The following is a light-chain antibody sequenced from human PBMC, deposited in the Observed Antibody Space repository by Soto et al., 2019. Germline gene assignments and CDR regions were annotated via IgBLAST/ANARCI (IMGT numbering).Light chain of an antibody. CDR3: QHRSNWLIT. J-gene: IGKJ5*01. CDR2: DAS. Sequence: VLRKSVAILCFPPGERETHSCMASPSVSSYLAWYQQKPGQAPRLLIYDASNRATGIPARFSGSGSGTDFTLTISSLQPEDFAVYYCQHRSNWLITFGQGTR. V-gene: IGKV3-11*01. CDR1: PSVSSY.